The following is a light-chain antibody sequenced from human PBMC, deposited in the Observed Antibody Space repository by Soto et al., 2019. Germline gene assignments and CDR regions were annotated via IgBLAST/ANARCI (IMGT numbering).Light chain of an antibody. Sequence: DIVMTQSPDSLALTLGERAAINCKSSQSVLSNTNNKEYLAWYQQRPGKPPNLLIYWASTPDSGVPDRLSGSGSGTDFTLTIRSLQPEDSAVYYCQQYYSTPTFGQGTRLEIK. CDR3: QQYYSTPT. CDR1: QSVLSNTNNKEY. V-gene: IGKV4-1*01. CDR2: WAS. J-gene: IGKJ5*01.